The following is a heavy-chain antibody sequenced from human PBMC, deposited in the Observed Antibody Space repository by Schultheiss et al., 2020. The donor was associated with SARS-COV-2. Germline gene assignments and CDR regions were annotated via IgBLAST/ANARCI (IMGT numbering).Heavy chain of an antibody. D-gene: IGHD1-26*01. V-gene: IGHV3-30*03. CDR3: ASGVGATRALDY. CDR2: ISYDGSNK. Sequence: GGSLRLSCAASGFTFSSYGMHWVRQAPGKGLEWVAVISYDGSNKYYADSVKGRFTISRDNSKNTLYLQMNSLRAEDTAVYYCASGVGATRALDYWGQGTLVTVSS. J-gene: IGHJ4*02. CDR1: GFTFSSYG.